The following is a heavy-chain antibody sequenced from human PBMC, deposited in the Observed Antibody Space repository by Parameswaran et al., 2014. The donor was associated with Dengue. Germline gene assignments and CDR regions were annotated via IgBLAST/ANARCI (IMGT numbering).Heavy chain of an antibody. J-gene: IGHJ4*01. V-gene: IGHV1-3*01. Sequence: WVRQAPGQRLEWMGWINAGNGNTKYSQKFQGRVTITRDTSASTAYMELSSLRSEDTAVYYCARVLIIAAAGLDYWARNPGHRLL. CDR2: INAGNGNT. D-gene: IGHD6-13*01. CDR3: ARVLIIAAAGLDY.